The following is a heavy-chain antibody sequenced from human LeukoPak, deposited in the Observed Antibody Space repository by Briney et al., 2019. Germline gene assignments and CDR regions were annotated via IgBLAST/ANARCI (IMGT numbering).Heavy chain of an antibody. CDR2: ISSSGSAI. V-gene: IGHV3-48*03. CDR1: GFTFSSYE. CDR3: ARGTGRGSYFAGVY. Sequence: GGSLRLSCAASGFTFSSYEMTWVRQAPGKGLEWVSYISSSGSAIYYADSVKGRFTISRDNAKNSLYLQMNSLRAEDTAVYYCARGTGRGSYFAGVYWGQGTLVTVSS. J-gene: IGHJ4*02. D-gene: IGHD1-26*01.